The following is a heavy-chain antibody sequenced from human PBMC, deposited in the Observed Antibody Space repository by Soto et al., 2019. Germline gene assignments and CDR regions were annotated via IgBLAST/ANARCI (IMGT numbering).Heavy chain of an antibody. CDR1: GYTFTSCY. Sequence: QVQLVQSGAEVKKPGASVKVSCKASGYTFTSCYIHWVRQAPGQGLEWMGIINPSAGSTTYEQKFXXRXTXSRDTSTSTVYMELSSLTSEDTAVYYCARADKGGSYWGQGTLVTVSS. CDR2: INPSAGST. J-gene: IGHJ4*02. CDR3: ARADKGGSY. V-gene: IGHV1-46*01. D-gene: IGHD1-26*01.